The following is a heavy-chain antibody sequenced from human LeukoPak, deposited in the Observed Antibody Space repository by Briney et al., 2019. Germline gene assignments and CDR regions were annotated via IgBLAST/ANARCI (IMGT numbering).Heavy chain of an antibody. V-gene: IGHV3-30*02. CDR2: IRYDGSNK. Sequence: GGSLRLSCAASGFTFSSYGMHWVRQAPGKGLEWVAFIRYDGSNKYYADSVKGRFTISRDNSKNTLYLQMNSLRAEDTAVYYCARGVGDNGILGYWGRGTLVAVSS. CDR1: GFTFSSYG. D-gene: IGHD2-15*01. J-gene: IGHJ4*02. CDR3: ARGVGDNGILGY.